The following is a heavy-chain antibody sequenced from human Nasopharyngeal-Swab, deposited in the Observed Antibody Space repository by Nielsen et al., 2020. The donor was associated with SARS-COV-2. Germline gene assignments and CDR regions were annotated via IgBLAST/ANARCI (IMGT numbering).Heavy chain of an antibody. Sequence: GESLKISCAASGFTFRGSAIHWVRQASGKGLEWVGRIRSKANSYATAYAASGKGRFTISRDDSKNTAYLQMNSLKTEDTAVYYCRRGSDYWGQGTLVTVSS. J-gene: IGHJ4*02. D-gene: IGHD1-26*01. V-gene: IGHV3-73*01. CDR3: RRGSDY. CDR1: GFTFRGSA. CDR2: IRSKANSYAT.